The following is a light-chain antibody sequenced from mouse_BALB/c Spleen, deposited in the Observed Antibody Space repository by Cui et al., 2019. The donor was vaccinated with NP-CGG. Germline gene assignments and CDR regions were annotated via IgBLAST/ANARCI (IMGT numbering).Light chain of an antibody. CDR2: GTN. CDR1: TGAVTTSNY. Sequence: QAVVTQESALTTAPGETVTLTCRSSTGAVTTSNYANWVQEQPDHLFTGLIGGTNNRAPGVPARFSGSLIGDKAALTTTGAQTEDEAIYFCALWYSNHWVFGGGTKLTVL. CDR3: ALWYSNHWV. J-gene: IGLJ1*01. V-gene: IGLV1*01.